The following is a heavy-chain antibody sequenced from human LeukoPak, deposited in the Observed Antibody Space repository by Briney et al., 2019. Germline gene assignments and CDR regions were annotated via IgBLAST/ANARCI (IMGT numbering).Heavy chain of an antibody. V-gene: IGHV4-39*01. CDR2: IYYSGST. CDR3: ARQAPAYSSSWYSPNFDY. CDR1: GGSISSSSYY. J-gene: IGHJ4*02. Sequence: PSETLSLTCTVSGGSISSSSYYWGWIRQPPGKGLERIGSIYYSGSTYYNPSLKSRVTISVDTSKNQFSLKLSSVTAADTAVYYCARQAPAYSSSWYSPNFDYWGQGTLVTVSS. D-gene: IGHD6-13*01.